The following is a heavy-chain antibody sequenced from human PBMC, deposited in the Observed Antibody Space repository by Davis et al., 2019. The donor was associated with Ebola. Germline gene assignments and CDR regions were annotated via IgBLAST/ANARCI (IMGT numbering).Heavy chain of an antibody. V-gene: IGHV1-18*04. D-gene: IGHD2-8*01. CDR1: GYTFTNYG. J-gene: IGHJ4*02. CDR2: INPHNGNT. CDR3: ARLANGPSDY. Sequence: AASVKVSCKASGYTFTNYGITWVRQAPGQGLEWMGWINPHNGNTNYAQNVQGRVTMTTDTSTSTAYMEVGSLKSDDTAVYYCARLANGPSDYWGQGTLVTVSS.